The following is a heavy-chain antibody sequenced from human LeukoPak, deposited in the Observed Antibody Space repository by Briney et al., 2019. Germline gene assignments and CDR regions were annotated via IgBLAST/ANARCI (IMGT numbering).Heavy chain of an antibody. Sequence: GGSLRLSCAVSGFTLSSYAMSWVRQRPGKGLEWFSAISVSGNTYHTASLKSRFTISMDTSKNTLYLQMNSVSAADAAVYYCAKAPVTTCSGAYCYPFDYWGQGTLVTVSS. D-gene: IGHD2-15*01. CDR1: GFTLSSYA. CDR2: ISVSGNT. J-gene: IGHJ4*02. V-gene: IGHV3-23*01. CDR3: AKAPVTTCSGAYCYPFDY.